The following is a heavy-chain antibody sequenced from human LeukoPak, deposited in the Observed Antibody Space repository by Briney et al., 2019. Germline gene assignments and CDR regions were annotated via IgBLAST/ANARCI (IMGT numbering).Heavy chain of an antibody. D-gene: IGHD3-22*01. Sequence: GGSLRLSCTTSGFSFRNYVIHWVRQAPGKGLEWVTFIRFDGSKKYYAASVKGRFTISRDNSKNTLYLQMNSLRAEDTGLYYCAKDGQFRYDSSGYYGDYWGQGTLVTVSS. CDR2: IRFDGSKK. V-gene: IGHV3-30*02. CDR3: AKDGQFRYDSSGYYGDY. J-gene: IGHJ4*02. CDR1: GFSFRNYV.